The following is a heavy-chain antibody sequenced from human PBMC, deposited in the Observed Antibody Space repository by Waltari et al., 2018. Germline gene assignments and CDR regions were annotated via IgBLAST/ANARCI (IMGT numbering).Heavy chain of an antibody. CDR2: IRYDGSNK. J-gene: IGHJ6*03. Sequence: QVQLVESGGGVVQPGGSLRLSCPASGFPFSRYGMHWVRPAPGRGVEWVAFIRYDGSNKYYADSVKGRFTISRDNSKNTLYLQMNSLRAEDTAVYYCAKDVLTFGVVYYYYMDVWGKGTTVTVSS. D-gene: IGHD3-3*01. CDR1: GFPFSRYG. V-gene: IGHV3-30*02. CDR3: AKDVLTFGVVYYYYMDV.